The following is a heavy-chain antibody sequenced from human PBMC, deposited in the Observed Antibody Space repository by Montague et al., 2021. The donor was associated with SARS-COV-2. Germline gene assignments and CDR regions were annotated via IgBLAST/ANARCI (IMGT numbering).Heavy chain of an antibody. CDR2: IDHSGNT. V-gene: IGHV4-34*01. CDR1: RGSFHIFS. CDR3: ARGTRVVGITPGFRY. D-gene: IGHD3-22*01. J-gene: IGHJ4*02. Sequence: SETLSLTCAVYRGSFHIFSWGWIRQSPGKGLEWIGEIDHSGNTKYNPSLESRVTISVDTSKNQLSLNLTSVTAADTAMYYCARGTRVVGITPGFRYWDQGTQVAVSS.